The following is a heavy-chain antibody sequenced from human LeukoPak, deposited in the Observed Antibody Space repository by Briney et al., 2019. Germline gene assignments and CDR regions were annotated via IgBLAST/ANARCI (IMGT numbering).Heavy chain of an antibody. Sequence: GGSLRLSCAASGFTFSSYAMSWVRQAPEKGLEWVSGLSGSGGNTYYADSVKGRFTISRDNSKNTLYLQMNSLRAEDTAVYYCAKSCCESSGYSDYWGQGTLVTVSS. CDR3: AKSCCESSGYSDY. D-gene: IGHD3-22*01. CDR1: GFTFSSYA. V-gene: IGHV3-23*01. CDR2: LSGSGGNT. J-gene: IGHJ4*02.